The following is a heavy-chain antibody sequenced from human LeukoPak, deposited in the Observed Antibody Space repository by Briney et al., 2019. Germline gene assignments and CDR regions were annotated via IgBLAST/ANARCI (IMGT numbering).Heavy chain of an antibody. V-gene: IGHV4-39*02. J-gene: IGHJ4*02. D-gene: IGHD3-22*01. Sequence: SETLSLTCTVSGGSISSSSYYWGWIRQPPGKGLEWIGSIYFSGSTYYNPSLKSRVTISVETPKNQFSLKLSSVTAADTTVYYCARDYYDSSGYYRRRLYYFDYWGQGTLVTVSS. CDR1: GGSISSSSYY. CDR3: ARDYYDSSGYYRRRLYYFDY. CDR2: IYFSGST.